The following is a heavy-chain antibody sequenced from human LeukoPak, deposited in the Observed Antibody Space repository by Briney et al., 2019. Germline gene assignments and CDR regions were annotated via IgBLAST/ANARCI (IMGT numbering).Heavy chain of an antibody. CDR1: GGSISSGDYY. CDR3: ARSADSSSWYYGY. V-gene: IGHV4-30-4*02. Sequence: SETLSLTCTVSGGSISSGDYYWSWIRQPPGKGLEWIGYIYYSGSTYYNPSLKSRVTISVDTSKNQFSLRLSSVTAADTAVYYCARSADSSSWYYGYWGQGTLVTVSS. CDR2: IYYSGST. D-gene: IGHD6-13*01. J-gene: IGHJ4*02.